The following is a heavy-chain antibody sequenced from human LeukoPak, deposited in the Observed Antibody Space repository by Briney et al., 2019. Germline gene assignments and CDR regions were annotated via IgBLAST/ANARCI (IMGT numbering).Heavy chain of an antibody. CDR1: GGSFSGYY. V-gene: IGHV4-30-4*08. D-gene: IGHD4-23*01. J-gene: IGHJ4*02. CDR3: ARYTDYGGNSLDY. Sequence: SETLSLTCAVYGGSFSGYYWSWIRQPPGKGLEWIGYIYYSGSTYYNPSLKSRVTISVDTSKNQFSLKLSSVTAADTAVYYCARYTDYGGNSLDYWGQGTLVTVSS. CDR2: IYYSGST.